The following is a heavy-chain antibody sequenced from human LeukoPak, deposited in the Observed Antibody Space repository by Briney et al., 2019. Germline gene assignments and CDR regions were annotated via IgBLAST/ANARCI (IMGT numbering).Heavy chain of an antibody. V-gene: IGHV3-23*01. J-gene: IGHJ3*02. D-gene: IGHD2-2*01. CDR3: AKPQGYCSSTSCYDHDAFDI. Sequence: PGGSLRLSCAASGFTFRSYAMSGVRQAPGKGLEWVSAISGSGGGTYYADSVKARFTISRDHSKHTLYLQMNSLRAEDTAVYYCAKPQGYCSSTSCYDHDAFDIWGQGTMVTVSS. CDR2: ISGSGGGT. CDR1: GFTFRSYA.